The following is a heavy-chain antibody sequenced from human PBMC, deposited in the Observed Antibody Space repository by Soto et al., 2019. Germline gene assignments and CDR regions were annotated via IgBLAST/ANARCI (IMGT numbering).Heavy chain of an antibody. V-gene: IGHV3-64D*06. Sequence: PGGSLRLSCSVFGFAFSNYAMHWVRQAPGKGLQYVSSISSNGGSTYYADSVKGRFTISRDNSKNTLYIQMSSLRLEDTAVYYCVKDRYVDYWGQGSLGTVSS. CDR3: VKDRYVDY. J-gene: IGHJ4*02. CDR1: GFAFSNYA. CDR2: ISSNGGST.